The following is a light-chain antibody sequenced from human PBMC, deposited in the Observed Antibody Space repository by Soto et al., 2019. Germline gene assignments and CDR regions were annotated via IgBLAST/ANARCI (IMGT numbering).Light chain of an antibody. CDR3: QQFKSGTWT. J-gene: IGKJ1*01. Sequence: DIQMTQSPSTLSSSVGDRVTITFRASQNIERWLAWYQQKPGKAPKLLLYDVPSLESGVPSRFSGSGSGTEFILTINGLQPDDFATYFCQQFKSGTWTFGQGTKVDIK. V-gene: IGKV1-5*01. CDR2: DVP. CDR1: QNIERW.